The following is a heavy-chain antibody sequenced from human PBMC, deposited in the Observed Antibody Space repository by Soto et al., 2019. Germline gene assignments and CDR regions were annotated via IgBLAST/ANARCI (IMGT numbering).Heavy chain of an antibody. D-gene: IGHD1-26*01. CDR1: GFTFSSYV. V-gene: IGHV3-30*04. J-gene: IGHJ4*02. CDR2: ISYDGNNK. CDR3: ARDGGTYYFDY. Sequence: PGGSLRLSCAASGFTFSSYVMYWVRQAPGKGLEWVAVISYDGNNKYYADSVKGRLTISRDNSKNTVYLQTSNLRAEDTAVYFCARDGGTYYFDYWGQGTQVTVSS.